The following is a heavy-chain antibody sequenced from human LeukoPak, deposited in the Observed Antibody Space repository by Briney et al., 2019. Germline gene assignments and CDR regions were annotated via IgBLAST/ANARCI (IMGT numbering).Heavy chain of an antibody. CDR2: IYYSGST. CDR3: ARQKGVMGHAFDI. V-gene: IGHV4-59*08. CDR1: GGSISSYY. D-gene: IGHD2-8*01. Sequence: SETLSLTCTVSGGSISSYYWSWIRQPPGKGLEWIGYIYYSGSTNYNPSLKSRVTVSVDTSKNQFSLKLSSVTAADTAVYYCARQKGVMGHAFDIWGQGTMVTVSS. J-gene: IGHJ3*02.